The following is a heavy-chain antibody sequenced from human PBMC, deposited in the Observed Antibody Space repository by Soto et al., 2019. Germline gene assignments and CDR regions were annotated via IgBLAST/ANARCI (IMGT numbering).Heavy chain of an antibody. D-gene: IGHD6-13*01. V-gene: IGHV3-23*01. CDR2: ISGSGVSA. CDR1: GFTFSSYA. J-gene: IGHJ4*02. Sequence: GGSLRLSCAASGFTFSSYAMSWVRQAPGKGLEWVSAISGSGVSAYYADSVKGRFTISRDTSKNTLYLQMNSLRAEDTAVYYCAKLAGTELSCPWYFDYWGQGTLVTVSS. CDR3: AKLAGTELSCPWYFDY.